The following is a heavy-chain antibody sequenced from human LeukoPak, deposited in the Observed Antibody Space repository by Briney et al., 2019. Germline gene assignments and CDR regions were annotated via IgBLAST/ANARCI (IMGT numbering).Heavy chain of an antibody. CDR1: GDSIKSYY. D-gene: IGHD1-26*01. CDR2: IYSSGST. CDR3: VRDRLGSGNYFDY. Sequence: SETLSLTCTVSGDSIKSYYWSWIRQPPGKTLEWIAYIYSSGSTDYSPSLKSRVTVSLDTSKNQFSLNLRSVTAADTAVYYCVRDRLGSGNYFDYWSQGTLVTVSS. J-gene: IGHJ4*02. V-gene: IGHV4-59*01.